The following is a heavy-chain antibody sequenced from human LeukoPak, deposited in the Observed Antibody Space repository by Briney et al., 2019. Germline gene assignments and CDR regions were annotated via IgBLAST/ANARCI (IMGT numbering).Heavy chain of an antibody. D-gene: IGHD6-13*01. Sequence: GASLQISCKGSGYSFTSYWIGWVRQMPGKGLEWMGIIYPGDSDTRYSPSFQGQVTISADKSISTAYLQWSSLKASDTAMYYCASPSSSSWYPLGYWGQGTLVTVSS. CDR2: IYPGDSDT. CDR3: ASPSSSSWYPLGY. J-gene: IGHJ4*02. CDR1: GYSFTSYW. V-gene: IGHV5-51*01.